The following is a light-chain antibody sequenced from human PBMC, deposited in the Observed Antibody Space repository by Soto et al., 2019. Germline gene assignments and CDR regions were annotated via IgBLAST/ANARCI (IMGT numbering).Light chain of an antibody. Sequence: DIQMTQSPSSLSASVGGRVTITCRASQSISNSLNWYQQKPGKAPNLLIYAASILQGGVPSRFSGSGSGTDFTLTISSLQLEDFAVYYCQQSYNTPYTIGQGTTLEIK. V-gene: IGKV1-39*01. J-gene: IGKJ2*01. CDR3: QQSYNTPYT. CDR2: AAS. CDR1: QSISNS.